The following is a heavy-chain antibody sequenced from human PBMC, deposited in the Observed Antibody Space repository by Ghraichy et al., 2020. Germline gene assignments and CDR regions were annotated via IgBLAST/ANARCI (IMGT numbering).Heavy chain of an antibody. CDR3: ARDEADSSGWPVIFDY. CDR1: GFTFSDYY. D-gene: IGHD6-19*01. CDR2: ISSSGSTI. V-gene: IGHV3-11*01. J-gene: IGHJ4*02. Sequence: GESLNISCAASGFTFSDYYMSWIRQAPGKGLEWVSYISSSGSTIYYADSVKGRFTISRDNAKNSLYLQMNSLRAEDTAVYYCARDEADSSGWPVIFDYWGQGTLVTVSS.